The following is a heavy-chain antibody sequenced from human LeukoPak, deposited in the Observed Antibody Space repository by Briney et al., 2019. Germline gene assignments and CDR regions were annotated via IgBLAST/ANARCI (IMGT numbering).Heavy chain of an antibody. J-gene: IGHJ4*02. CDR1: GFAVSSNY. D-gene: IGHD1-26*01. V-gene: IGHV3-66*01. Sequence: PGGSLRLSFEASGFAVSSNYMSWGRPAPGKGLEGDPVIYSGGSTYYADSVKGRFTISRDNSKNTLYLQMNSLRAEDTAVYYCAVRGDIVGATSGSGTDYWGQGTLVTVSS. CDR3: AVRGDIVGATSGSGTDY. CDR2: IYSGGST.